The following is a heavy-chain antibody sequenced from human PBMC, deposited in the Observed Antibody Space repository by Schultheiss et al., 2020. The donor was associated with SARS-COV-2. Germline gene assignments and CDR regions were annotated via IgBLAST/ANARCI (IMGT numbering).Heavy chain of an antibody. Sequence: GGSLRLSCAASGFTFSNAWMSWVRQAPGKGLEWVSGINWNGGSTGYADSVKGRFTISRDNAKNSLYLQMNSLRAEDTALYYCAKDLGGEYYYGMDVWGQGTTVTVSS. J-gene: IGHJ6*02. D-gene: IGHD3-16*01. V-gene: IGHV3-20*04. CDR2: INWNGGST. CDR1: GFTFSNAW. CDR3: AKDLGGEYYYGMDV.